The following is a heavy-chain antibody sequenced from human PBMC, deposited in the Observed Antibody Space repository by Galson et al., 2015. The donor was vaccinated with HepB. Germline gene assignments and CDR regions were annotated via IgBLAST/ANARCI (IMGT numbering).Heavy chain of an antibody. J-gene: IGHJ4*02. CDR2: IHYDGGNK. CDR1: GFSFSYYC. V-gene: IGHV3-33*01. Sequence: SLRLSCAASGFSFSYYCMHWVRQAPGKGLEWVAVIHYDGGNKNYADSVKGRFTISRDNSRNTLYLQMNSLRAEDTAVYYCARDPGQFDYVWGSYFDYWGQGDLVTVSP. D-gene: IGHD3-16*01. CDR3: ARDPGQFDYVWGSYFDY.